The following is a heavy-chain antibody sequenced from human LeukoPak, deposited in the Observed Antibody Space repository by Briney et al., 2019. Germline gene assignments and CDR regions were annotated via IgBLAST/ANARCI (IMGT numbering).Heavy chain of an antibody. D-gene: IGHD3-10*01. CDR1: GGSFNGYY. J-gene: IGHJ4*02. CDR2: INHSGST. V-gene: IGHV4-34*01. CDR3: ARGRPYYYGSGSYSPLFDY. Sequence: PSETLSLTCAVYGGSFNGYYWSWIRQPPGKGLEWIGEINHSGSTNYNPSLKSRVTISVDTSKNQFSLKLSSVTAADTAVYYCARGRPYYYGSGSYSPLFDYWGQGTLVTVSS.